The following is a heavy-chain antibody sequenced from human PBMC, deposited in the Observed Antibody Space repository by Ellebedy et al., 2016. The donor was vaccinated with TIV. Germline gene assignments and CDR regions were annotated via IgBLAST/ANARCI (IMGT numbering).Heavy chain of an antibody. J-gene: IGHJ4*02. CDR3: ARDLGTDSYYFEY. CDR1: GFTFSDYY. CDR2: ITNSGYTI. D-gene: IGHD2-8*02. V-gene: IGHV3-11*01. Sequence: PGGSLRLSCAASGFTFSDYYMSWIRQAPGKGLEWVSYITNSGYTIYYADSVKGRFTVSRDNAKNSLYLQMNSLRAEDTAVYYCARDLGTDSYYFEYWGQGTLVTVSS.